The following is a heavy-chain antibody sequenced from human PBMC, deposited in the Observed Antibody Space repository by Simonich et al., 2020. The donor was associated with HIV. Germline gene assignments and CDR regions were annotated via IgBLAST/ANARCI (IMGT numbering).Heavy chain of an antibody. V-gene: IGHV4-34*01. CDR1: GGPFSGYY. J-gene: IGHJ6*03. D-gene: IGHD3-10*01. CDR2: INQSEST. CDR3: ARIGPDYYRGYYYMDV. Sequence: QVQLQQWGAGLLKPSETLSLTCAVYGGPFSGYYWSWIRQPPGKGLEWIGEINQSESTNYNPSLKSRVSISADTSKKQFSLKLSSVTAADTAVYHCARIGPDYYRGYYYMDVWGKGTTVTVSS.